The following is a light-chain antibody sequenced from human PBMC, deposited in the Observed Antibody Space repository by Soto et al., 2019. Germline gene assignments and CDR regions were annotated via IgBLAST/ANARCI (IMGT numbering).Light chain of an antibody. V-gene: IGKV3-20*01. Sequence: VLTQSPGTLSLSPGEKATLSCRASQSVISNYLAWYQQKPGQAPRLLIYGASSRATGIPDRFSGSGSETDFTLTISRLEPEDFAVYYCQQYGKTTWTFGQGTKVEIK. CDR1: QSVISNY. J-gene: IGKJ1*01. CDR2: GAS. CDR3: QQYGKTTWT.